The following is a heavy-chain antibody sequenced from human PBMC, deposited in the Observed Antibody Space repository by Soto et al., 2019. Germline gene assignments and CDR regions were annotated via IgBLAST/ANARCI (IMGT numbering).Heavy chain of an antibody. V-gene: IGHV3-74*01. CDR3: ARGGCSGGSCYSARVY. J-gene: IGHJ4*02. CDR2: INSDGSST. Sequence: EVQLVESGGGLVQPGGSLRLSCAASGFTFSSYWMHWVRQAPGKGLVSVSRINSDGSSTSYADSVKGRFTISRDNAKNTLYLQMNSLRAEDTAVYYCARGGCSGGSCYSARVYWGQGTLVTVSS. CDR1: GFTFSSYW. D-gene: IGHD2-15*01.